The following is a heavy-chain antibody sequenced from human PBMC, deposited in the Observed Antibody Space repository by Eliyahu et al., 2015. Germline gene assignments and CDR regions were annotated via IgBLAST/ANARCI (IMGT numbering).Heavy chain of an antibody. J-gene: IGHJ4*02. CDR2: IGRDGSET. D-gene: IGHD4-11*01. V-gene: IGHV3-7*01. CDR3: TRDLGDYTNYAAY. CDR1: GFAFSGXX. Sequence: EVXLLDSGGGLVQPGGSLRVSCVXSGFAFSGXXXXXVRQAPGKGLEXVANIGRDGSETYYVDSVKGRFTISRDNAKNSLYLQMNSLRAEDTAVYYCTRDLGDYTNYAAYWGQGTLVTVSS.